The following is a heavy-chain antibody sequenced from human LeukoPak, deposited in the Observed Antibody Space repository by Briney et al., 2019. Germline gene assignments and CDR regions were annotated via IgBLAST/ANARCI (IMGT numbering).Heavy chain of an antibody. CDR1: GFTFSSYA. CDR2: ISYDGSNK. V-gene: IGHV3-30-3*01. CDR3: ARDATDTAEFDY. J-gene: IGHJ4*02. Sequence: GGSLRLSCAASGFTFSSYAMHWVRQAPGKGLEWVAVISYDGSNKYYADSVKGRFTISRDNSKNTLYLQMNSLRAEDTAVYYCARDATDTAEFDYWGQGTLVTVSS. D-gene: IGHD5-18*01.